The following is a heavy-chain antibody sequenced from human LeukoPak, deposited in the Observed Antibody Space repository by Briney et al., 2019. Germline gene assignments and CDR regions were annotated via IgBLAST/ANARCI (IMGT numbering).Heavy chain of an antibody. CDR2: IIPIFGTA. CDR3: ARDQQSVFDP. J-gene: IGHJ5*02. V-gene: IGHV1-69*05. CDR1: GYTFTSYA. D-gene: IGHD4-11*01. Sequence: ASVKVSCKASGYTFTSYAMHWVRQAPGQGLEWMGGIIPIFGTANYAQKFQGRVTITTDESTSTAYMELSSLRSEDTAVYYCARDQQSVFDPWGQGTLVTVSS.